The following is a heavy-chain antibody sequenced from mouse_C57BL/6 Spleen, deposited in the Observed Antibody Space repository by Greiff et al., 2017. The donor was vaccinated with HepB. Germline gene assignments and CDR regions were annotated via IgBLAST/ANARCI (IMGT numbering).Heavy chain of an antibody. CDR1: GYTFTSYW. Sequence: QVQLQQSGAELVKPGASVKMSCKASGYTFTSYWITWVKQRPGQGLEWIGDIYPGSGSTNYNEKFKSKATLTVDTSSSTAYMQLSSLTSEDSAVYYCARGAIYDYDEGFAYWGQGTLVTVSA. CDR2: IYPGSGST. CDR3: ARGAIYDYDEGFAY. V-gene: IGHV1-55*01. D-gene: IGHD2-4*01. J-gene: IGHJ3*01.